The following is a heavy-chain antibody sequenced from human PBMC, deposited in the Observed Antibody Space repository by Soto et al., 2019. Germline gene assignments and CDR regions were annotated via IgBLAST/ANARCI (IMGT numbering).Heavy chain of an antibody. CDR2: ISGSGGST. CDR3: AKALMARPLTNLDY. CDR1: GFTFSSYA. D-gene: IGHD2-8*01. J-gene: IGHJ4*02. Sequence: EVQLLESGGGLVQPGGSLRLSCAASGFTFSSYAMSWVRQAPGKGLEWVSAISGSGGSTYYADSVKGRFTISRDNSKNTLHLQMNSLRAEDTAVDYCAKALMARPLTNLDYWGQGTLLTVSS. V-gene: IGHV3-23*01.